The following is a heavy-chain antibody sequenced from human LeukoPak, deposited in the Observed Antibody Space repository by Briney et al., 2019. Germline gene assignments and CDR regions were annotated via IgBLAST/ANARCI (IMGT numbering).Heavy chain of an antibody. J-gene: IGHJ6*02. V-gene: IGHV1-69*04. CDR3: AREFWNYPLYYGMDV. CDR2: IIPILGIA. CDR1: GYTFTGYY. Sequence: ASVKVSCKASGYTFTGYYMHWVRQAPGQGLEWMGRIIPILGIANYAQKFQGRVTITADKSTSTAYMELSSLRSEDTAVYYCAREFWNYPLYYGMDVWGQGTTVTVSS. D-gene: IGHD1-7*01.